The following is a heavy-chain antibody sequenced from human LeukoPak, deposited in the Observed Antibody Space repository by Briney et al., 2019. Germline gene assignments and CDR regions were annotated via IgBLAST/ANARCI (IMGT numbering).Heavy chain of an antibody. D-gene: IGHD2-21*02. Sequence: PGGSLRLSFAASGFTFSSYGMHWVRQAPGKGLEWVSYISSSGSTIYYADSVKGRFTISRDNAKNSLYLQMNSLRAEDTAVYYCARDRMVLEGDNCGGDCYLFDYWGQGTLVTVSS. CDR3: ARDRMVLEGDNCGGDCYLFDY. V-gene: IGHV3-48*04. J-gene: IGHJ4*02. CDR2: ISSSGSTI. CDR1: GFTFSSYG.